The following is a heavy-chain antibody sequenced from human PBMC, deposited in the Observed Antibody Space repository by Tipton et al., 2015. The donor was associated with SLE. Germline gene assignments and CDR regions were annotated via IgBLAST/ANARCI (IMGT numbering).Heavy chain of an antibody. CDR2: IYYSGST. D-gene: IGHD4-11*01. V-gene: IGHV4-59*01. J-gene: IGHJ4*02. CDR1: GGSISSYY. Sequence: TLSLTCTVSGGSISSYYWSWLRQPPGMGLEWIGYIYYSGSTNYNPSLKSRVTISVVTSKNQFSLKLSPVPAADTAVYYCASPRTGYSNYVFDYWGQGTMVTVSS. CDR3: ASPRTGYSNYVFDY.